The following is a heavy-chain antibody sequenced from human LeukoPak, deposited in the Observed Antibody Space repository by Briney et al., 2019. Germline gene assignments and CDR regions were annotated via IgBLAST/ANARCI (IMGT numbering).Heavy chain of an antibody. D-gene: IGHD6-19*01. V-gene: IGHV4-34*01. J-gene: IGHJ4*02. CDR1: GGSFSVYY. CDR3: ARGGIAVAGFPFDY. Sequence: SETLSLTCAVYGGSFSVYYWSWIRQPPGKGLEWIGEINHSGSTNYNPSLKSRVTISVDTSKNQFSLKLSSVTAADTAVYYCARGGIAVAGFPFDYWGQGTLVTVSS. CDR2: INHSGST.